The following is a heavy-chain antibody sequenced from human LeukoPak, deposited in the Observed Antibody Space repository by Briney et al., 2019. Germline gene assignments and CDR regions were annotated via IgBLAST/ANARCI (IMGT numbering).Heavy chain of an antibody. J-gene: IGHJ4*02. CDR3: ARDYDPTVVTPDY. Sequence: ASVKVSCKASGYTFTGYYIHWVRQAPGQGLEWMGWINPNSGGTNYAQKFQGRVTMTRDTSISTAYMELSRLRSDDTAVYYCARDYDPTVVTPDYWGQGTLVTVSS. V-gene: IGHV1-2*02. CDR2: INPNSGGT. CDR1: GYTFTGYY. D-gene: IGHD4-23*01.